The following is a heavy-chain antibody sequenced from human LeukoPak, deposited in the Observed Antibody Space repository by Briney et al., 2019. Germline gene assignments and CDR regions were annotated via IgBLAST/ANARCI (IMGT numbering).Heavy chain of an antibody. CDR3: ARASPLRGDAFDI. Sequence: PSETLSLTCTVSGGSISSYYWSWIRQPPGKGLEWIGYIYYSGSTNYNPSLKSRVTISVDTSKNQFSLKLSSVTAADTAVYYCARASPLRGDAFDIWGQGTMVTVSS. D-gene: IGHD3-16*01. CDR1: GGSISSYY. CDR2: IYYSGST. V-gene: IGHV4-59*01. J-gene: IGHJ3*02.